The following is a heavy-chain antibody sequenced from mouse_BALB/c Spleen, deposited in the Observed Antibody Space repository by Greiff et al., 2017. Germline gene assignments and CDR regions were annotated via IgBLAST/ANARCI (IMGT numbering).Heavy chain of an antibody. D-gene: IGHD3-1*01. J-gene: IGHJ2*01. CDR3: TRDEGYAFDY. CDR2: ISSGGSYT. CDR1: GFTFSSYT. V-gene: IGHV5-6-4*01. Sequence: EVKLMESGGGLVKPGGSLKLSCAASGFTFSSYTMSWVRQTPEKRLEWVATISSGGSYTYYPDSVKGRFTISRDNAKNTLYLQMSSLKSEDTAMYYCTRDEGYAFDYWGQGTTLTVSS.